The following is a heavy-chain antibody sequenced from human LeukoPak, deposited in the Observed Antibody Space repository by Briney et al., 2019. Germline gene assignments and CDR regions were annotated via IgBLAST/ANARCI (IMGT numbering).Heavy chain of an antibody. CDR3: ARDKGYKSFDY. V-gene: IGHV3-7*01. CDR2: MNHDGSEV. CDR1: GFTFSSYW. Sequence: GGSLRLSCAASGFTFSSYWMHWVRQAPGKGLEWVAGMNHDGSEVYYVDSVKGRFNISRDNAKDSLFLQMDSLRAEDTALYYCARDKGYKSFDYWGQGTLVTVSS. J-gene: IGHJ4*02. D-gene: IGHD1-14*01.